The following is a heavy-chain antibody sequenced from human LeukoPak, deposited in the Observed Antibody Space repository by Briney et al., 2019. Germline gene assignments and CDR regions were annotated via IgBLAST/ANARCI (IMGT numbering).Heavy chain of an antibody. Sequence: GASVKVSCKASGYTFTGYYMHWVRQAPGQGLEWMGWINPNSGGTNYAQKFQGRVTMTRDTSISTAYMELSRLRSDDTAVYYCARVGLTYYYDSSGYYYYYGMDVWGQGTTVTVSS. CDR2: INPNSGGT. J-gene: IGHJ6*02. V-gene: IGHV1-2*02. CDR1: GYTFTGYY. CDR3: ARVGLTYYYDSSGYYYYYGMDV. D-gene: IGHD3-22*01.